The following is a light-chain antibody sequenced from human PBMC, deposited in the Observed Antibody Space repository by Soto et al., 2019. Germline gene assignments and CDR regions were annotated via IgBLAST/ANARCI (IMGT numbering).Light chain of an antibody. V-gene: IGLV2-14*01. CDR1: SSDVGGYNY. Sequence: QSVLTQPASVSGSPGQSSTISCTGTSSDVGGYNYVSWYQQHPGKAPKLMIYDVTNRPSGVSNRFSGSKSGNTASLTISGLQAEDEADYYCSSYTSSSTPGGFGTGTKVTVL. CDR3: SSYTSSSTPGG. CDR2: DVT. J-gene: IGLJ1*01.